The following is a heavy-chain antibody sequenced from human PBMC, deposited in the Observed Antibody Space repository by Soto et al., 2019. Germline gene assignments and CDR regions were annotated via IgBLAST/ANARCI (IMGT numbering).Heavy chain of an antibody. J-gene: IGHJ4*02. CDR2: ITHDGYNR. V-gene: IGHV3-30*18. Sequence: QVQLVESGGSVGQPGGSRRLSCAASGFSFSYYGLHWVRQAPGKGLEWLALITHDGYNRYYADSVKGRFTISRDNSKNTIFLQRNSLKSEDTAVYYCAKGGSFDIWGQGTPVTVSS. CDR3: AKGGSFDI. CDR1: GFSFSYYG. D-gene: IGHD6-6*01.